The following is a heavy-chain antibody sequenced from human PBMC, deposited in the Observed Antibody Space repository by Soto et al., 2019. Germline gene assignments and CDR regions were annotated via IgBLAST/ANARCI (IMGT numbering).Heavy chain of an antibody. D-gene: IGHD6-25*01. CDR3: ARRKERSGPHYFGY. J-gene: IGHJ4*02. V-gene: IGHV1-8*01. Sequence: ASVKASCKASGYTFTTYDIHWVRQVTGQWLEWMAWMNPCNGNTGSTQKFQGRVTMTRNTSISTVYMELTSLRSEDTAVYYCARRKERSGPHYFGYWGQGSLVTVSS. CDR1: GYTFTTYD. CDR2: MNPCNGNT.